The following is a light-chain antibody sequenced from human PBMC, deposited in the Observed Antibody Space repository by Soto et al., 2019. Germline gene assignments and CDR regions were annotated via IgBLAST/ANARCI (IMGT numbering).Light chain of an antibody. Sequence: IFTLSPCTVSLSPKDRATLSCRASQSVSSSYLAWYQQKPGQAHRLLIYGASSRATGIPDRFSGSGSGTDFTLTISGLEPEDSAVYYCQQYGNSRGTFGQGTKVDIK. V-gene: IGKV3-20*01. CDR1: QSVSSSY. CDR3: QQYGNSRGT. J-gene: IGKJ1*01. CDR2: GAS.